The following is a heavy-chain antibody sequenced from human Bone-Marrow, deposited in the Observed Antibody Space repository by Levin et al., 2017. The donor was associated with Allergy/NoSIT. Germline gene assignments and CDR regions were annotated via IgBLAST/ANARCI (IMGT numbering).Heavy chain of an antibody. CDR3: TRGPEGYFEI. CDR2: IVPIFDTP. CDR1: GGTFNNYA. V-gene: IGHV1-69*13. J-gene: IGHJ2*01. Sequence: GASVKVSCKVSGGTFNNYAISWVRQAPGQGLEWLGGIVPIFDTPNYAQTFQGRITIIADESSSTAYLELSTLRSDDTALYYCTRGPEGYFEIWGRGSLVTVSS.